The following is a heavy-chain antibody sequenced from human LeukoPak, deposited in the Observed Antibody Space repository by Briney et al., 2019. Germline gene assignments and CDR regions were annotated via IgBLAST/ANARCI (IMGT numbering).Heavy chain of an antibody. CDR2: ISPIFGTA. CDR3: PSQRGYSYGGGVSYYFDY. V-gene: IGHV1-69*13. CDR1: GYTFTSYA. Sequence: SVKVSCKASGYTFTSYAISWVRQAPGQGLEWMGGISPIFGTANYAQKFQGRVTITADESTSTAYMELSSLRSEDTAVYYCPSQRGYSYGGGVSYYFDYWGQGTLVTVSS. J-gene: IGHJ4*02. D-gene: IGHD5-18*01.